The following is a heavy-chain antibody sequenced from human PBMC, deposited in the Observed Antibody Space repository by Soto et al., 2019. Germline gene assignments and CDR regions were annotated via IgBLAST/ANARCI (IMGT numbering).Heavy chain of an antibody. CDR1: GFTFSSYG. Sequence: QVQLVESGGGVVQPGRSPRLSCAASGFTFSSYGMHWVRQAPGKGLEWVAVISYDGSNKYYADSVKGRFTISRDNSKNTLYLQMNSLRAEDTAVYYCAKASTGSGWYFDYWGQGTLVTVSS. D-gene: IGHD6-19*01. V-gene: IGHV3-30*18. CDR3: AKASTGSGWYFDY. CDR2: ISYDGSNK. J-gene: IGHJ4*02.